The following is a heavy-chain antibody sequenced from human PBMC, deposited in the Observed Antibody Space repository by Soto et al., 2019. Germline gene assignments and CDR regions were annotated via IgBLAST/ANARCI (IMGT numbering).Heavy chain of an antibody. D-gene: IGHD4-17*01. CDR3: ARQMPTVATRHSYYYDGMDV. CDR2: INHSGST. V-gene: IGHV4-34*01. J-gene: IGHJ6*02. Sequence: QVQLQQWGAGLLKPSETLSLTCAVYGGSFSGYYWSWIRQPPGKGLEWIGEINHSGSTNYNPSLKSRCTIAVDTATNQFSLKLSSVTAADTAVYYCARQMPTVATRHSYYYDGMDVWGQGTTVTVSS. CDR1: GGSFSGYY.